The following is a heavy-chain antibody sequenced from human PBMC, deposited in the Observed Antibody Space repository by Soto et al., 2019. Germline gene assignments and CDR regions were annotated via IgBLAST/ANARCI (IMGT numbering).Heavy chain of an antibody. Sequence: EVQLVESGGGLVQPGRSLRLSCAASGFTFDDYAMHWVRQAPGKGLEWVSGIRWNSGSIGYADSVKGRFTISRDNAKNSLYLQMNSLRAEDTALYYCAKATDYDILTGYYFDYWGQGTLVTVSS. CDR2: IRWNSGSI. J-gene: IGHJ4*02. CDR1: GFTFDDYA. D-gene: IGHD3-9*01. V-gene: IGHV3-9*01. CDR3: AKATDYDILTGYYFDY.